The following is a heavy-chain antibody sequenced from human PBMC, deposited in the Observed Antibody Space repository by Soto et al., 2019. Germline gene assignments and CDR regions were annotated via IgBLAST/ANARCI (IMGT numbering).Heavy chain of an antibody. V-gene: IGHV4-59*08. J-gene: IGHJ6*04. Sequence: SETLSLTCTVSGGSISGYYWSWIRQPPGKGLEWIGYIHYTGITNYSPSLKSRVTISVDMSKNQFSLELSSVTAADTAVYYCARLPPLGDVGGYYYPAMDVWGKGTTVTVSS. D-gene: IGHD3-16*01. CDR2: IHYTGIT. CDR3: ARLPPLGDVGGYYYPAMDV. CDR1: GGSISGYY.